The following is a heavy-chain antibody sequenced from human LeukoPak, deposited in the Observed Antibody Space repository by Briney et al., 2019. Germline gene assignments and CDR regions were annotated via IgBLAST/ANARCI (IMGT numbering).Heavy chain of an antibody. V-gene: IGHV3-64D*06. CDR2: TNNNGGST. D-gene: IGHD4-17*01. Sequence: PGGSERLSCSASGFTFSSYAMHWVRQAPGKGLEYVSGTNNNGGSTYYTDSVKGRFTISRDNSKNTVYLQMSSLRDEDTAVYYCARASTTGPNLLDSWGQGTLVAVSS. CDR3: ARASTTGPNLLDS. J-gene: IGHJ1*01. CDR1: GFTFSSYA.